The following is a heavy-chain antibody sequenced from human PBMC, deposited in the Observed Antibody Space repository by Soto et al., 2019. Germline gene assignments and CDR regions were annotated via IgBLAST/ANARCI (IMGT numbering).Heavy chain of an antibody. D-gene: IGHD2-2*01. CDR3: AREYANSPEAFDF. CDR1: CGSISSYF. CDR2: IYASGST. Sequence: PSETLSLTGTVSCGSISSYFWSWIRQPAGKGLEWIGRIYASGSTNYNPSLKSRVTISVDTSKNQFSLKLSSVTAADTAVYYCAREYANSPEAFDFWGQGALVTVSS. V-gene: IGHV4-4*07. J-gene: IGHJ4*02.